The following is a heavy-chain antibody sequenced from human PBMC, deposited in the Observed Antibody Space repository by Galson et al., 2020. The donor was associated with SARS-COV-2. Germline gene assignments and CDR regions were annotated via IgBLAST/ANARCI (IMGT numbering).Heavy chain of an antibody. CDR3: ATAVSDHSNYYYYYDMDV. J-gene: IGHJ6*03. D-gene: IGHD4-4*01. V-gene: IGHV3-13*01. CDR1: GFTFSSYD. CDR2: IGTAGDT. Sequence: GGSLRLSCAASGFTFSSYDMHWVPQATGKGLEWVSAIGTAGDTYYPASVQARFTISRENAKNSLYLQMNSLRAGDTAVYSCATAVSDHSNYYYYYDMDVWGKGTTVTVSS.